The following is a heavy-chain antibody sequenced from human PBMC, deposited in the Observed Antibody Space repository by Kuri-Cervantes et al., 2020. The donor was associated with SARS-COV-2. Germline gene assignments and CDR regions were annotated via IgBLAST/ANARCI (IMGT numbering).Heavy chain of an antibody. V-gene: IGHV2-5*05. J-gene: IGHJ4*02. D-gene: IGHD5-24*01. Sequence: SGPTLVKPTQTLTLTCTFSGFALSTSGVGVGWIRQPPGKALEWLALIYWGDDKRYGPSLKTRLTISKDTSKNQVVLTMTNMDPVDTATYYCARIRYGDGYNNPRIFDYWGQGTLVTVSS. CDR1: GFALSTSGVG. CDR2: IYWGDDK. CDR3: ARIRYGDGYNNPRIFDY.